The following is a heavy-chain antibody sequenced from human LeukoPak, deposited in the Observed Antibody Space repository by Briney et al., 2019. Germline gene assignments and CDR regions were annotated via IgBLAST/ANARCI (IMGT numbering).Heavy chain of an antibody. Sequence: PGGSLRLSCAASGFTFSSYAMSWVRQAPGKGLEWVSAISGSGGSTYYADSVKGRFTISRDNSKNTLYLQMNSLRAEDTAVYYCAKVKRTWFGELGPFDPWGQGTLVTVSS. CDR3: AKVKRTWFGELGPFDP. J-gene: IGHJ5*02. V-gene: IGHV3-23*01. CDR1: GFTFSSYA. CDR2: ISGSGGST. D-gene: IGHD3-10*01.